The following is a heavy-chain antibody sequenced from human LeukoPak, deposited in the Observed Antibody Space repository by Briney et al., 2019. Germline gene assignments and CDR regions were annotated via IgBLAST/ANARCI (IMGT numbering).Heavy chain of an antibody. Sequence: PSETLSLTCAVYGGSFSGYYWSWIRQPPGKGLEWVANIKQDGSEKYYVDSVKGRFTISRDNAKNSLYLQMNSLRAEDTAVYYCARDLLRPGAVGATSLFDYWGQGTLVTVSS. V-gene: IGHV3-7*01. CDR3: ARDLLRPGAVGATSLFDY. CDR2: IKQDGSEK. CDR1: GGSFSGYY. D-gene: IGHD1-26*01. J-gene: IGHJ4*02.